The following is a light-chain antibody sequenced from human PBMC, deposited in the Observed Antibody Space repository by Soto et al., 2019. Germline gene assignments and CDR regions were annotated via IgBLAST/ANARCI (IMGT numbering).Light chain of an antibody. V-gene: IGKV3-15*01. CDR1: QSVSTN. CDR3: QQRQYWPPIT. J-gene: IGKJ5*01. Sequence: EIVMPQSPATLSVSPGARSTLSGKSSQSVSTNLAWYQQKPGQPPRVLIYGASTRATGIPARFSGSGSGTEFTLTISSLEPEDFAIYYCQQRQYWPPITFGQGTRLEIK. CDR2: GAS.